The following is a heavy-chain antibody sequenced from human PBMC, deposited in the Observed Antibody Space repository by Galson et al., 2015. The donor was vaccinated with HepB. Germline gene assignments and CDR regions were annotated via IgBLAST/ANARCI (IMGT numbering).Heavy chain of an antibody. V-gene: IGHV1-69*06. D-gene: IGHD2-2*03. J-gene: IGHJ6*02. CDR1: GGTFTSYA. CDR2: IIPVFDRA. CDR3: ARWISYYYYGMDV. Sequence: SVKVSCKASGGTFTSYAISWVRQAPGQGLEWMGGIIPVFDRADYAQKFQDRVTITADKSTSTAYMELSSLRSEDTAVYYCARWISYYYYGMDVWARGPRSPSP.